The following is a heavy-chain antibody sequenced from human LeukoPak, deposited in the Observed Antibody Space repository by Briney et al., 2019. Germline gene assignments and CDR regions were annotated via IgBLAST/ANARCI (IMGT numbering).Heavy chain of an antibody. Sequence: SETLSLTCTVSGGSISSGDYYWSWIRQPPGKGLEWIGYIYYSGSTYYNPSLKSRVTISVDTSKNQFSLKLGSVTAADTAVYYCARARIVVVPAAMSNWFDPWGQGTLVTVSS. D-gene: IGHD2-2*01. CDR3: ARARIVVVPAAMSNWFDP. V-gene: IGHV4-30-4*01. CDR1: GGSISSGDYY. CDR2: IYYSGST. J-gene: IGHJ5*02.